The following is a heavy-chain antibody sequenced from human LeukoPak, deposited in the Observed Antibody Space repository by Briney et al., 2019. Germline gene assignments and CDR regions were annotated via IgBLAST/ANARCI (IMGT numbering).Heavy chain of an antibody. CDR3: AKSGGSGSYPFGARFHYYYYMDV. D-gene: IGHD3-10*01. CDR1: GFTFSSYA. Sequence: GGSLRLSCAASGFTFSSYAMSWVRQAPGKGLEWVSAISGSGGSTYYADSVKGRFTISRDNSKNTLYLQMNSLRAEDTAVYYCAKSGGSGSYPFGARFHYYYYMDVWGKGTTVTVSS. J-gene: IGHJ6*03. V-gene: IGHV3-23*01. CDR2: ISGSGGST.